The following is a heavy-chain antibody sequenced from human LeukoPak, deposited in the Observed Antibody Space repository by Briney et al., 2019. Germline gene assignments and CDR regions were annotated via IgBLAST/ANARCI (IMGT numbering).Heavy chain of an antibody. V-gene: IGHV7-4-1*04. Sequence: GASVKVSCKASEYIFNSDGINWVRQAPGQGLEWMGWINTNTGNPTYAQAFTGRFVFSLDTSVSVAFLQISNLKAEDTAVYYCARDGSVPDFWSGNRSGMDVWGQGTTVTVSS. CDR3: ARDGSVPDFWSGNRSGMDV. D-gene: IGHD3-3*01. CDR2: INTNTGNP. CDR1: EYIFNSDG. J-gene: IGHJ6*02.